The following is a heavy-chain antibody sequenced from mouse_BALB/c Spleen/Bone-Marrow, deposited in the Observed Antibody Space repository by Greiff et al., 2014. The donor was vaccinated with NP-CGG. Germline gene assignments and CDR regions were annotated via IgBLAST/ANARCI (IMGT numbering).Heavy chain of an antibody. D-gene: IGHD1-1*01. V-gene: IGHV1-62-2*01. CDR3: ARHEKANYGNYAMDY. CDR2: FYPGSGSI. J-gene: IGHJ4*01. CDR1: GYTSTEYI. Sequence: VQLQESGAELVKPGASVKLSCKASGYTSTEYIIHWVKQRSGQGLEWIGWFYPGSGSIKYNEKFKDKATLTADKSSSTVYMELSRLTSEDSAVYFCARHEKANYGNYAMDYWGQGTSVTVSS.